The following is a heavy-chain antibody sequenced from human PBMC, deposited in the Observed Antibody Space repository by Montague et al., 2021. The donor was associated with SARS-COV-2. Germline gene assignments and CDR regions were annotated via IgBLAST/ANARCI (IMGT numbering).Heavy chain of an antibody. D-gene: IGHD2-15*01. CDR2: INHSGST. Sequence: SETLSLTCAVYGGSFSGYYWSWIRQPPGKGLEWIGGINHSGSTNYNPSLKSRVTISVDTSKNQFSLKLSSVTAADTAVYYCARGSVDIVVVVAATPPYFDYWGQGTLVTVSS. V-gene: IGHV4-34*01. J-gene: IGHJ4*02. CDR1: GGSFSGYY. CDR3: ARGSVDIVVVVAATPPYFDY.